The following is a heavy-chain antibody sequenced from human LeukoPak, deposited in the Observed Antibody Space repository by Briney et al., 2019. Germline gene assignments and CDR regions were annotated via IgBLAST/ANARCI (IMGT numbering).Heavy chain of an antibody. V-gene: IGHV3-23*01. CDR2: ISGSGGST. Sequence: GGSLRLSCAASGFTFSSYAMSWVRQAPGKGLEWVSAISGSGGSTYYADSVKGRLTISRDNSKNTLYLQMNSLRAEDTAVYYCAKEAYSSGWYGEENWFDPWGQGTLVTVSS. CDR1: GFTFSSYA. J-gene: IGHJ5*02. D-gene: IGHD6-19*01. CDR3: AKEAYSSGWYGEENWFDP.